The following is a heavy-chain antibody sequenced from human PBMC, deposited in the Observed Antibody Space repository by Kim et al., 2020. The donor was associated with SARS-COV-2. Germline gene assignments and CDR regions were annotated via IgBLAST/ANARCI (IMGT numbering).Heavy chain of an antibody. D-gene: IGHD5-12*01. CDR1: GGSFRSHA. CDR3: ASGGYSGYDFLGIYIYSAMDV. Sequence: SVKVSCQASGGSFRSHAISWVRQAPGQGLEWMGGIIPMFDRTNYAQIFQGRVTIVADESTTTVYMQLSSLRFEDTAVYYCASGGYSGYDFLGIYIYSAMDVWGQGTTVTVSS. CDR2: IIPMFDRT. V-gene: IGHV1-69*13. J-gene: IGHJ6*01.